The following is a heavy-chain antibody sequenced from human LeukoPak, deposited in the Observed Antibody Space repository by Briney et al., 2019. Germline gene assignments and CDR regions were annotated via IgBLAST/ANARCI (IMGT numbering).Heavy chain of an antibody. CDR1: GFPFVAYA. Sequence: PGGSLSHSCATSGFPFVAYALHWVRQPPAKGLEWVAVISSDTTNKYYMDSVNDRSTLSRHNSKNTLYLQMDSLRLEDTAVYYCARLAAASPGYWGQGTLVTVSS. CDR3: ARLAAASPGY. V-gene: IGHV3-30*10. CDR2: ISSDTTNK. J-gene: IGHJ4*02. D-gene: IGHD3-16*01.